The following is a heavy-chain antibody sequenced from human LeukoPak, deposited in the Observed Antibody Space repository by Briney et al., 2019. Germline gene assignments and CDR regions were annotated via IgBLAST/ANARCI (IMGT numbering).Heavy chain of an antibody. CDR3: AKARKDIVVVVAASPDY. J-gene: IGHJ4*02. V-gene: IGHV3-30*18. CDR1: GFTFSDYY. D-gene: IGHD2-15*01. CDR2: ISYDGSNK. Sequence: GGSLRLSCAASGFTFSDYYMSWIRQAPGKGLEWVAVISYDGSNKYYADSVKGRFTISRDNSKNTLYLQMNSLRAEDTAVYYCAKARKDIVVVVAASPDYWGQGTLVTVSS.